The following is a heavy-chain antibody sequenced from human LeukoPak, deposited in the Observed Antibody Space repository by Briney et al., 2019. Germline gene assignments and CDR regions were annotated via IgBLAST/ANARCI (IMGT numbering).Heavy chain of an antibody. Sequence: PGGSLRLSCAASGFTFSSYWMSWVRQAPGKGLEWVANIKQDGSEKYYVDSVKGRFTISRDNAKNSLYLQMNSLRAEDTALYYCPSGSEAAGDYFAYWGQGPRVTASS. J-gene: IGHJ4*02. V-gene: IGHV3-7*01. D-gene: IGHD6-13*01. CDR2: IKQDGSEK. CDR3: PSGSEAAGDYFAY. CDR1: GFTFSSYW.